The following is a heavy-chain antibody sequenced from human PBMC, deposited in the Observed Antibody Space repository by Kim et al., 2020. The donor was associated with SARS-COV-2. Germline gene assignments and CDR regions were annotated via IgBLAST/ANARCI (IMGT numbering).Heavy chain of an antibody. Sequence: GGSLRLSCAASGFTFTDYWMSWVRQAPGKGLEWVANIRPDGNEKYYVGSVKGRFTISRDNARNSVYLQMNSLRAEDTAVYYCCGSRGYGVRFSWGQGTLVTVSS. J-gene: IGHJ5*02. CDR1: GFTFTDYW. V-gene: IGHV3-7*01. CDR2: IRPDGNEK. D-gene: IGHD5-18*01. CDR3: CGSRGYGVRFS.